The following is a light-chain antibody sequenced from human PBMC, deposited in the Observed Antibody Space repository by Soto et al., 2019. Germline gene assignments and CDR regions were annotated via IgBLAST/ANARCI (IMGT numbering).Light chain of an antibody. CDR2: EVT. CDR3: SSHTSGSTRV. CDR1: FSDVGGYDY. V-gene: IGLV2-14*01. J-gene: IGLJ1*01. Sequence: QSALTQPASVSGSPGQSIAISCTGTFSDVGGYDYVSWYQQHPDKAPKLMIYEVTKRPSGVSNRFSGSKSGNTASLTISGLQPEDEADYYCSSHTSGSTRVFGRGTKLPS.